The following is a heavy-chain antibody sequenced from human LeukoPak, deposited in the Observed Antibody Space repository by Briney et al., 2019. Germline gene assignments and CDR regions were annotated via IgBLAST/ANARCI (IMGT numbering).Heavy chain of an antibody. D-gene: IGHD2-15*01. J-gene: IGHJ4*02. V-gene: IGHV3-23*01. CDR1: GFTFSRYA. CDR2: ISGSGGST. Sequence: GGSLRLSCAASGFTFSRYALSWVRQAPGKGLEWVSGISGSGGSTYYADSVKGRFTISRDNSKNTLYLQINSLRAEDTAVYYCAKGHGYCSGNSCPLDYWGQGTLVTVSS. CDR3: AKGHGYCSGNSCPLDY.